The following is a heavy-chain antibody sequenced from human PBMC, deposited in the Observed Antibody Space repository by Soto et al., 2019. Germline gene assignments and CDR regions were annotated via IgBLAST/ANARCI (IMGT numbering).Heavy chain of an antibody. CDR1: GFTVSSNY. D-gene: IGHD4-17*01. CDR2: IYSGGST. J-gene: IGHJ4*02. Sequence: EVQLVESGGGLVQPGGSLRLSCAASGFTVSSNYMSWVRQAPGKGLEWVSVIYSGGSTYYADSVKGRFTISRDNSKNPLYLQMNSLRAEDTAVYYCARDPDYGDSGDYWGQGTLVTVSS. V-gene: IGHV3-66*01. CDR3: ARDPDYGDSGDY.